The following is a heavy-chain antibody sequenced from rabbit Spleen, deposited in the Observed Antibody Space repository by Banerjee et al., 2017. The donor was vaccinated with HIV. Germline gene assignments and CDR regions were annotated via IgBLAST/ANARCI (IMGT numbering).Heavy chain of an antibody. CDR3: ASAYSDIYFNL. D-gene: IGHD6-1*01. Sequence: QEQLEESGGGLVKPGASLTLTCVASGFSFSSGYYVSWVRQAPGKGLEWIGCIATGSGTTWYASWAKGRFTISKPSSTTVTLQMTSLAAADTATYFCASAYSDIYFNLWGQGTLVTVS. CDR2: IATGSGTT. CDR1: GFSFSSGYY. J-gene: IGHJ4*01. V-gene: IGHV1S45*01.